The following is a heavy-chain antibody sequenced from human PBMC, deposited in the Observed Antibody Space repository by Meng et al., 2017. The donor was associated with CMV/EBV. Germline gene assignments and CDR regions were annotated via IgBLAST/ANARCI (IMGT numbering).Heavy chain of an antibody. CDR1: GFTFSDNY. Sequence: GGSLRLSCAASGFTFSDNYMDWVRQAPGKGLEWVGRTRNKANSYTTEYAASVKGRFTISRDDSKNSLYLQMNSLKPEYTAVDYCARFHYYYGMDVWGQGTTVTVSS. J-gene: IGHJ6*02. V-gene: IGHV3-72*01. CDR2: TRNKANSYTT. CDR3: ARFHYYYGMDV.